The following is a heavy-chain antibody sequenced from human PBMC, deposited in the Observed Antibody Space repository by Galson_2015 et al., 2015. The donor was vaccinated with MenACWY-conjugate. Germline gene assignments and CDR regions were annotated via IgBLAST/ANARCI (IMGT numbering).Heavy chain of an antibody. CDR2: ISPYNGKT. CDR3: ARDWGGLYGDYPNWCFDL. CDR1: GYTFTSFG. D-gene: IGHD4-17*01. V-gene: IGHV1-18*04. J-gene: IGHJ2*01. Sequence: SVKVSCKASGYTFTSFGINWVRQAPGQGLEWMGWISPYNGKTKFAQNLQGRVTLTTDTSTDTAYMEVRSLRSDDTAVYFCARDWGGLYGDYPNWCFDLWGRGTLVTVSS.